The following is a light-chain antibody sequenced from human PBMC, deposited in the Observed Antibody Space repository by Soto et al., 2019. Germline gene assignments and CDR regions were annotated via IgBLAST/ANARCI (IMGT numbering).Light chain of an antibody. J-gene: IGLJ7*01. CDR2: GNI. Sequence: QSVLTQPPSVSGAPGQRVTISCTGSSSNIGAGYDVHWYQQFPGTAPKLLIFGNINRPSGVPDRFSGSKSGTSASLAITGLQDEDEADYYCQSYDTSLRGAVFGGGTKLTVL. CDR1: SSNIGAGYD. V-gene: IGLV1-40*01. CDR3: QSYDTSLRGAV.